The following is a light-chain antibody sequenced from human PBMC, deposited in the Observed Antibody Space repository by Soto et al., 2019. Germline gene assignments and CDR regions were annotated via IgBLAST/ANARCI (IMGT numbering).Light chain of an antibody. V-gene: IGLV2-11*01. CDR2: YVS. J-gene: IGLJ2*01. Sequence: QSVLTQPRSLSGSPGQSVTISCTGTSSDVGDYNYVSWYQHHPGKAPKLLLYYVSRRPSWVPDRFSGSKSGRTASLTISGLPAEDEGDYYCCSYAGSQTFAVFGGGTKLTVL. CDR1: SSDVGDYNY. CDR3: CSYAGSQTFAV.